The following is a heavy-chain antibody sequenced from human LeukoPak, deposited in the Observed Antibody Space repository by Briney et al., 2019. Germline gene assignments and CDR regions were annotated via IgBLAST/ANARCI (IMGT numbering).Heavy chain of an antibody. CDR2: INPNSGFT. D-gene: IGHD6-13*01. Sequence: ASVKVSCKASGYPFTGYYLHWVRQAPGQGLEWMGWINPNSGFTNYAQKFQGRITMTRDTSTTTVYMELSSLRSEDTAVYYCAKGYTSTADFWGQGALVTVSS. J-gene: IGHJ4*02. CDR1: GYPFTGYY. V-gene: IGHV1-2*02. CDR3: AKGYTSTADF.